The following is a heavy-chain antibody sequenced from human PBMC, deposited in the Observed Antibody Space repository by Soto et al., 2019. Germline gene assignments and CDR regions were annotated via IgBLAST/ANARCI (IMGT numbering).Heavy chain of an antibody. V-gene: IGHV4-30-4*01. CDR1: SGSNSSGDYY. Sequence: QVQLQESGPGLVKPSQTLSLTCTVASGSNSSGDYYWSWIRQPPGRGPEWIGYIYHTGRDYYEPSLKSRATISIDTSKNQFSLKLNSVTAADTAVYYCARSMVRGGWFDPWGQGTLVTVSS. CDR3: ARSMVRGGWFDP. D-gene: IGHD3-10*01. CDR2: IYHTGRD. J-gene: IGHJ5*02.